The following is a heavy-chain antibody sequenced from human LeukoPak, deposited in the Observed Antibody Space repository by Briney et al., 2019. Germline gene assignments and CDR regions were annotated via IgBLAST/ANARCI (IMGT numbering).Heavy chain of an antibody. V-gene: IGHV3-33*08. CDR1: GFTFSSYK. CDR3: ARYGPEKVLDY. J-gene: IGHJ4*02. CDR2: IWYDGSEK. Sequence: GGSLRLSCAASGFTFSSYKMNWVRQAAGKGLGWVAVIWYDGSEKYYVDSVKGRFTISRDNSKDTLYLQMNSLRVEDSAVYYCARYGPEKVLDYWGRGTLVAVSS. D-gene: IGHD3-10*01.